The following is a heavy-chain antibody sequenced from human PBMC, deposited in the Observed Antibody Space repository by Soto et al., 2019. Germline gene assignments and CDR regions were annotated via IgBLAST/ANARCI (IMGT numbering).Heavy chain of an antibody. CDR2: IYYSGST. J-gene: IGHJ4*02. D-gene: IGHD3-10*01. V-gene: IGHV4-39*01. CDR3: ARQLPRFGELFHFDY. Sequence: SETLSLTXTVSGGSISSSSYYWGWIRQPPGRGLEWIGSIYYSGSTYYNPSLKSRVTISVDTSKNQFSLKLSSVTAADTAVYYCARQLPRFGELFHFDYWGQGTLVTVSS. CDR1: GGSISSSSYY.